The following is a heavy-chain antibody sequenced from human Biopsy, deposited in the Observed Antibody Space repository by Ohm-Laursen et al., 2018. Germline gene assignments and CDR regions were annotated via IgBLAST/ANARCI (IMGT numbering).Heavy chain of an antibody. CDR3: ARTPILIVSAGLVYRHRRHLQGMDV. D-gene: IGHD6-13*01. Sequence: PTQTLTLTCSFSGFSLSARGMCVSWIRQAPGKALEWLARVDWGDYKDYSASLQTKLSISKDTSNAQVVLTVNNVDPADTATYYCARTPILIVSAGLVYRHRRHLQGMDVWGQGIAVTVS. CDR2: VDWGDYK. J-gene: IGHJ6*02. V-gene: IGHV2-70*11. CDR1: GFSLSARGMC.